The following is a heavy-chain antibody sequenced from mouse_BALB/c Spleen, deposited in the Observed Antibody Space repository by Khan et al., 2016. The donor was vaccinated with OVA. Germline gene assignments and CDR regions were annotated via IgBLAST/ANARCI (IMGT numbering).Heavy chain of an antibody. J-gene: IGHJ3*01. V-gene: IGHV5-9-3*01. D-gene: IGHD2-1*01. CDR3: ARSPYGNFAY. Sequence: EVELVESGGGLVKPGGSLKLSCAASGFTFSTYAMSWVRQTPEKRLEWVATISSDGDYTYYPDNVTGRFTISRDNAKKTLYLQMSSLWSEDTAMYYCARSPYGNFAYWGQGTLVTVSA. CDR1: GFTFSTYA. CDR2: ISSDGDYT.